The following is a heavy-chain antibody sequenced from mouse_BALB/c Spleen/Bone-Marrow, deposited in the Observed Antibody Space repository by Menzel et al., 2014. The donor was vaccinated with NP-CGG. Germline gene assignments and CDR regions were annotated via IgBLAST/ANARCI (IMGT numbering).Heavy chain of an antibody. D-gene: IGHD2-1*01. CDR3: ARIYYGNYY. CDR1: GYAFTNYL. V-gene: IGHV1-54*01. J-gene: IGHJ2*01. Sequence: QVHVKQSGAELVRPGTSVKVSCKASGYAFTNYLIEWVKQRPGQGLEWIGVINPGSGGTNYNEKFKGKATLTADKSSSTAYMQLSSLTSDDSAVYLCARIYYGNYYWGQGTTLTVSS. CDR2: INPGSGGT.